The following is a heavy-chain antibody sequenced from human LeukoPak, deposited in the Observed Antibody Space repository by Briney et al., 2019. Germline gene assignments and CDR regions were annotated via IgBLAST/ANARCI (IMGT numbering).Heavy chain of an antibody. D-gene: IGHD5/OR15-5a*01. J-gene: IGHJ4*02. V-gene: IGHV4-59*01. CDR3: ARSTYPRPLFDY. CDR2: IYYSGST. Sequence: PSETLSLTCTVSGGSISSYYWSWIRQPPGKGLEWIGYIYYSGSTNYIPSLKSRVTISVDTSKNQFSLKLSSVTAADTAVYYCARSTYPRPLFDYWGQGTLVTVSS. CDR1: GGSISSYY.